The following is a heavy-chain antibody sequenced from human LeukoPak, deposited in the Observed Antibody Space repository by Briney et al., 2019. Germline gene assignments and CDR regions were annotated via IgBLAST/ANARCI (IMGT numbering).Heavy chain of an antibody. J-gene: IGHJ3*02. CDR3: AGQARPGSAEGAFDI. D-gene: IGHD2-2*01. CDR1: GFTFSSYD. Sequence: GGSLRLSCTASGFTFSSYDMHWVRQDKGKGLEWVSAIITAGDPYYLGSVKGRFTISRENAKNSFYLQMNSLRAGDTAVYYCAGQARPGSAEGAFDIWGQGTMVTVSS. CDR2: IITAGDP. V-gene: IGHV3-13*05.